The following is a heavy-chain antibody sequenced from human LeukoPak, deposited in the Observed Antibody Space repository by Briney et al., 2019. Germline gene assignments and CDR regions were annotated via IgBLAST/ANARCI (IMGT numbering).Heavy chain of an antibody. CDR1: GGSFSGYY. J-gene: IGHJ6*03. D-gene: IGHD2-2*01. V-gene: IGHV4-34*01. CDR3: ARQGPPNCSSTSCHYYYYYMDV. Sequence: SETLSLTCAVYGGSFSGYYWSWIRQPPGKGLEWIGEINHSGSTNYNPSLKSRVTISVDTSKNQFSLKLSSVTAADTAVYYCARQGPPNCSSTSCHYYYYYMDVWGKGTTVTVSS. CDR2: INHSGST.